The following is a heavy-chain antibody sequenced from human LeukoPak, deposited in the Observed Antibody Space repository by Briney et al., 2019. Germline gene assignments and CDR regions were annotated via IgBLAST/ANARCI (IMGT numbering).Heavy chain of an antibody. J-gene: IGHJ3*01. CDR3: ARDYLWAFDF. Sequence: GGSLRLSCAASGFTFSSYSLNWVRQAPGNGLEWVSYISASSGNIKYADSVKGRFTISRDNAKNSLYLQMNSLRAEDTAVYYCARDYLWAFDFWGQGTMVTVSS. CDR1: GFTFSSYS. V-gene: IGHV3-48*01. CDR2: ISASSGNI. D-gene: IGHD3-16*01.